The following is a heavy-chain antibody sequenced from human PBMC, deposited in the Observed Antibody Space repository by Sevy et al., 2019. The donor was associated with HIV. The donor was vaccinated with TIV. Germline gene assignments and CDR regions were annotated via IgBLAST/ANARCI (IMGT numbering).Heavy chain of an antibody. J-gene: IGHJ6*02. Sequence: SETLSLTCAVYGGSFSGYYWSWIRQPPGKGLEWIGEINHSGSTNYNPSLKSRVTISVDTSKNQFSLKLSSVTAADTTVYYCARGQPHVDIVATSYYGMDVWGQWTTVTVSS. D-gene: IGHD5-12*01. CDR1: GGSFSGYY. CDR3: ARGQPHVDIVATSYYGMDV. CDR2: INHSGST. V-gene: IGHV4-34*01.